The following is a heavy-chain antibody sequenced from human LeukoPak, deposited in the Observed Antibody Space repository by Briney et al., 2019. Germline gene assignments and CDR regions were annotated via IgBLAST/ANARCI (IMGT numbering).Heavy chain of an antibody. J-gene: IGHJ4*02. Sequence: PSETLSLTCSVSGGSISSRTYYWGWIRQPPGKGLEWIGSIYYTGGSYYNPSLKSRFSTSLDTSKNQFSLELTSMTAADTAIYYCTGGLAGTTVHYWGQGTLVTVSS. CDR2: IYYTGGS. D-gene: IGHD1-7*01. CDR1: GGSISSRTYY. CDR3: TGGLAGTTVHY. V-gene: IGHV4-39*07.